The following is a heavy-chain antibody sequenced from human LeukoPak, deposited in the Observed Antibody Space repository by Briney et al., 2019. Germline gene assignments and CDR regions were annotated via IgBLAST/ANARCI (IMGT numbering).Heavy chain of an antibody. V-gene: IGHV4-38-2*02. CDR2: IYHSGST. J-gene: IGHJ4*02. Sequence: KPSETLSLTCTVSGYSISSGYYWGWIRQPPGKGLEWIGSIYHSGSTYYNPSLKSRVTISVDTSKNQFSLKLSSVTAADTAVYYCARVGLGGNDYWGQGTLVTVSS. D-gene: IGHD4-23*01. CDR3: ARVGLGGNDY. CDR1: GYSISSGYY.